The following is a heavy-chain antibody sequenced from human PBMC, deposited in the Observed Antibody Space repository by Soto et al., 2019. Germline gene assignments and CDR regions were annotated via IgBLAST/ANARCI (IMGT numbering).Heavy chain of an antibody. CDR1: GFTFGDYA. D-gene: IGHD2-8*01. CDR2: IRSKAYGGTT. V-gene: IGHV3-49*03. Sequence: GGSLRLSCTASGFTFGDYAMSWFRQAPGKGLGWVGFIRSKAYGGTTEYAASVKGRFTISRDDSKSIAYLQMNSLKTEDTAVYYCTRAGGYCTNGVCSHFNWFDPWGQGTLVTVSS. CDR3: TRAGGYCTNGVCSHFNWFDP. J-gene: IGHJ5*02.